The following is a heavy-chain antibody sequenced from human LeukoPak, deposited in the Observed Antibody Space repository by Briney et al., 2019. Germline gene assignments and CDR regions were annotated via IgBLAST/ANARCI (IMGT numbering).Heavy chain of an antibody. D-gene: IGHD3-3*01. CDR2: VYSSGTT. CDR1: GDSISNYY. V-gene: IGHV4-4*07. CDR3: ARQTVFRTFDY. Sequence: SETLSLTCTVSGDSISNYYWSWIRQPAGKGLEWIGRVYSSGTTNYNTSLKSRVAISVDTSKNQFSLNLSSVTAADTAVYYCARQTVFRTFDYWGQGTLVTVSS. J-gene: IGHJ4*02.